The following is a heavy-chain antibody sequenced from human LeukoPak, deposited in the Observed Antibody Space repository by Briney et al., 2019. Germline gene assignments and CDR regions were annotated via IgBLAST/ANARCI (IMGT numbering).Heavy chain of an antibody. CDR1: GFTVSSNY. J-gene: IGHJ4*02. CDR2: ISGSGGST. D-gene: IGHD3-10*01. CDR3: AKKEAYGSGSPFDY. V-gene: IGHV3-23*01. Sequence: GGSLRLSCAASGFTVSSNYMSWVRQAPGKGLEWVSAISGSGGSTYYADSVKGRFTISRDNSKNTLYLQMNSLRAEDTAVYYCAKKEAYGSGSPFDYWGQGTLVTVSS.